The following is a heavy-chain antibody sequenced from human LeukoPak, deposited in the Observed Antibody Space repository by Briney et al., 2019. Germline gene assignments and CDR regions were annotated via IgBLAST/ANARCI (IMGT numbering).Heavy chain of an antibody. CDR1: GYTFSGYY. J-gene: IGHJ4*02. V-gene: IGHV1-2*02. CDR2: INPNSGGT. Sequence: ASVKVSCTASGYTFSGYYMHWVRQGPGQGLEWVGCINPNSGGTNYAQKFQGRVTMTRDTSISTAYMELSRLRSDDTAVYYCARGKAWSLTSTFDYWGQGTLVTVSS. D-gene: IGHD2-21*02. CDR3: ARGKAWSLTSTFDY.